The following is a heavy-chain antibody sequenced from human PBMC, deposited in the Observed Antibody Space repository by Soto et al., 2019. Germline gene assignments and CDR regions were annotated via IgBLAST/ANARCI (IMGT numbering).Heavy chain of an antibody. D-gene: IGHD5-12*01. Sequence: EVQLLEPGGGLVQPGGSLRLSCAASGFTFSSYAMSWVRQAPGKGLEWVSAISGSGGSTYYADSVKGRFTISRDNSKNTLYLQMNSLRAEDTAVYYCAKDPYSGYAGDGLDYWGQGTLVTVSS. CDR2: ISGSGGST. J-gene: IGHJ4*02. V-gene: IGHV3-23*01. CDR3: AKDPYSGYAGDGLDY. CDR1: GFTFSSYA.